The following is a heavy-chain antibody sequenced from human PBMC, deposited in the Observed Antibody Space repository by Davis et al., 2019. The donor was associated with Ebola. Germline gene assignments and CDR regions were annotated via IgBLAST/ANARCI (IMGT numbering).Heavy chain of an antibody. V-gene: IGHV3-7*01. CDR2: IKQDGSEK. CDR1: GFTFSSYW. Sequence: GGSLRLSCAASGFTFSSYWMSWVRQAPGKGLEWVANIKQDGSEKYYVDSVKGRFTISRDNAKNSLYLQMNSLKSEDTAVYYCARGRGSYSFDYWGQGTLVTVSS. D-gene: IGHD1-26*01. CDR3: ARGRGSYSFDY. J-gene: IGHJ4*02.